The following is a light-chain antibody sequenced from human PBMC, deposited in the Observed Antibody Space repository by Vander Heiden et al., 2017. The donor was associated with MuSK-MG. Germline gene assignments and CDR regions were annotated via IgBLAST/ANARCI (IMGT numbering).Light chain of an antibody. J-gene: IGKJ2*01. CDR2: AAS. CDR1: QSISSY. V-gene: IGKV1-39*01. CDR3: QQSDSTPYT. Sequence: DIQMTQSPSSLSASVGDRVTITCRASQSISSYLNWYQQKPGKAPKLLIYAASSLQSGVPSRFSGSGSGTDFTLTIIRLQPEDFATYYCQQSDSTPYTFGQGTKLXIK.